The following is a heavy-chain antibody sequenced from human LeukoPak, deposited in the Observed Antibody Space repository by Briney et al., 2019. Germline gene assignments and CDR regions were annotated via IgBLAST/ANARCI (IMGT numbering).Heavy chain of an antibody. V-gene: IGHV3-23*01. CDR3: ANGEVTGTFDY. J-gene: IGHJ4*02. Sequence: GGSLRLSCAASGFTFSSNAMTWVRQAPGKGLEWVSAISGSGGSTYYADSVKGRFTISRDNSKNTLYLQMNSLRAEDTAVYYCANGEVTGTFDYWGQGTLVTVSS. D-gene: IGHD3-3*01. CDR1: GFTFSSNA. CDR2: ISGSGGST.